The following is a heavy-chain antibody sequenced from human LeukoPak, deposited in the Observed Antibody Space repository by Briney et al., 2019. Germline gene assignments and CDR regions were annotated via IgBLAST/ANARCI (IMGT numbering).Heavy chain of an antibody. CDR1: GFTFSSYG. Sequence: GGSLRLSCAASGFTFSSYGLNWVRQAPGKGLEWVALTSYDGATKFYADSVKGRFTISRDNSKNTLYLQMNSLRPEDTAVYYCARANYYDISGYDYWGQGTLVTVSS. D-gene: IGHD3-22*01. CDR2: TSYDGATK. V-gene: IGHV3-30*03. CDR3: ARANYYDISGYDY. J-gene: IGHJ4*02.